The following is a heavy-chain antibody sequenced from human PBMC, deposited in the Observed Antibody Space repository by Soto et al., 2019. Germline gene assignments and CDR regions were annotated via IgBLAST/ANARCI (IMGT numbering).Heavy chain of an antibody. D-gene: IGHD3-3*01. CDR2: IIPIFGTA. J-gene: IGHJ6*02. Sequence: ASVKVSCKASGGTFSSYAISWVRQAPGQGLEWMGGIIPIFGTANYAQKFQGRVTITADESTSTAYMELSSLRSEDTAVYYCARDLGRDTIFGVVITRYGMDVWG. V-gene: IGHV1-69*13. CDR3: ARDLGRDTIFGVVITRYGMDV. CDR1: GGTFSSYA.